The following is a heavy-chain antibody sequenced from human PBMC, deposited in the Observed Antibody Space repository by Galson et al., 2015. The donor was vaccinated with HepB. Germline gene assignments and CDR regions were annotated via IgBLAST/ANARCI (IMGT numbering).Heavy chain of an antibody. CDR1: GYTFTGYY. CDR2: INPNSGGT. Sequence: SVKGSCKASGYTFTGYYMHWVRQAPGQGLEWMGWINPNSGGTNYAQKFQGRVTMTRDTSISTAYMELSKLRSDDTAVYYCGRVPVTLAFRGGMDVWGQGTTVTVSS. D-gene: IGHD4-23*01. V-gene: IGHV1-2*02. CDR3: GRVPVTLAFRGGMDV. J-gene: IGHJ6*02.